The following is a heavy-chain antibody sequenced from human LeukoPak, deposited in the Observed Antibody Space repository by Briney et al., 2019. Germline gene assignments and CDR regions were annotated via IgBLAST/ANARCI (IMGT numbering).Heavy chain of an antibody. CDR2: ISAYNGNT. Sequence: ASVKVSCKASGYTFTSYGISWVRQAPGQGLEWMGWISAYNGNTNYAQKFQGRVTMTRDTSISTAYMELSRLRSDDTAVYYCARDRTIGSVVPAYWGQGTLVTVSS. CDR1: GYTFTSYG. D-gene: IGHD2-2*01. CDR3: ARDRTIGSVVPAY. J-gene: IGHJ4*02. V-gene: IGHV1-18*01.